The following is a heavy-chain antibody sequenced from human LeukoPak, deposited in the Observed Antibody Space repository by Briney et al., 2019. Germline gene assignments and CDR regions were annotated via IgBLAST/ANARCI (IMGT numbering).Heavy chain of an antibody. V-gene: IGHV3-7*01. CDR2: IKDDGSEK. J-gene: IGHJ4*02. CDR3: ARRLSGSYYAYFDC. Sequence: EGSLRLSCAASGFTFSSYWMSWVRQAPGKGLEWVANIKDDGSEKYYVDSMKGRFTISRDNAKNSLYLQMNSLRAEDTAVYYCARRLSGSYYAYFDCWGQGTLVTVSS. D-gene: IGHD1-26*01. CDR1: GFTFSSYW.